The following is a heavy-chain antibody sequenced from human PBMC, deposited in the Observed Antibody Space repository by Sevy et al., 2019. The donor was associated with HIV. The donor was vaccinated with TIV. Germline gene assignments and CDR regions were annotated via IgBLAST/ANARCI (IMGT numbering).Heavy chain of an antibody. J-gene: IGHJ1*01. Sequence: SVKVSCKASGGTFSSYAISWVRQAPGQGLEWMGGIIPIFGTANYAQKFQGRVTITADESTSTAYMELSSLRSEDTAVYYCARKYCSSTSCYGYFQHWGQGTLVTVSS. V-gene: IGHV1-69*13. CDR1: GGTFSSYA. CDR3: ARKYCSSTSCYGYFQH. CDR2: IIPIFGTA. D-gene: IGHD2-2*01.